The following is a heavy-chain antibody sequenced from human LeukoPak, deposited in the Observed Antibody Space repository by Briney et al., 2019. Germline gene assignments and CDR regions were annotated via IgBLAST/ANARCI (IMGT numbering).Heavy chain of an antibody. CDR3: ASPYRTAAGHYYFYGLVV. V-gene: IGHV3-74*01. CDR1: GFTFSSYW. D-gene: IGHD6-13*01. CDR2: INSDGTST. Sequence: PGGSLRLSCAASGFTFSSYWMHWVRQAPGEGLVWVSRINSDGTSTYYADSVKGRFTISRDNAKNTLYLQMNSLRAEDTAVYYCASPYRTAAGHYYFYGLVVWGPGTTVTVSS. J-gene: IGHJ6*02.